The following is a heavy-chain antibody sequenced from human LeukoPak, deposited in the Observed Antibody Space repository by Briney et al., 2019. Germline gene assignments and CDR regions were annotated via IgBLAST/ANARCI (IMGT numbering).Heavy chain of an antibody. CDR1: GGSISSYY. CDR3: ARVLAYCGGDCYPLDY. Sequence: SETLSLTCTVSGGSISSYYWIWIRQPPGKGLEWIGYIYYSGSTNYNPSLKSRVTISVDTSKNQFSLKLSSVTAADTAVYYCARVLAYCGGDCYPLDYWGQGTLVTVSS. D-gene: IGHD2-21*02. V-gene: IGHV4-59*01. J-gene: IGHJ4*02. CDR2: IYYSGST.